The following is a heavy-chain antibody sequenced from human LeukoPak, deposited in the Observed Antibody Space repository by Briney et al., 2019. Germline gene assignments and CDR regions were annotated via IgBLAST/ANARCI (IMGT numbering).Heavy chain of an antibody. J-gene: IGHJ4*02. CDR2: ISAYNGNT. Sequence: GASVKVSCKASGYSFTNYYIHWVRQAPGQGLEWMGRISAYNGNTDYAQKLQGRVTMTTDTSTTTAYMELRSLRSDDTAVYYCARDVGYCSSTSCSRGDDWGQGTLVTVSS. V-gene: IGHV1-18*04. CDR3: ARDVGYCSSTSCSRGDD. D-gene: IGHD2-2*01. CDR1: GYSFTNYY.